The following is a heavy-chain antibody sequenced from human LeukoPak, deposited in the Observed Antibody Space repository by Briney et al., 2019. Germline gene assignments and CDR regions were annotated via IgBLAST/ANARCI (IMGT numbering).Heavy chain of an antibody. CDR2: ISHSGST. J-gene: IGHJ3*02. Sequence: SETLSLTCTVSGGSISSSSYYWGWIRQPPGKGLEWIGEISHSGSTNYNPSLKSRVTISVDTSKNQFSLKLSSVTAADTAVYYCARGSGYYDSSGYYPDAFDIWGQGTMVTVSS. CDR3: ARGSGYYDSSGYYPDAFDI. V-gene: IGHV4-39*07. CDR1: GGSISSSSYY. D-gene: IGHD3-22*01.